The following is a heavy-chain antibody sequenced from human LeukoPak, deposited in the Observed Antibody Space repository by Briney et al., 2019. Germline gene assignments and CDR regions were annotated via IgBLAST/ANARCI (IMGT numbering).Heavy chain of an antibody. D-gene: IGHD6-13*01. CDR3: ARLGLAAAGIDY. J-gene: IGHJ4*02. Sequence: GEPLKISWKGSGYSFTSYWIGWGRQMPGKGLEWMGIIYPGDADTRYSPSFQGQVTISAAKSISTAYLQWSSLKASDTAMYYCARLGLAAAGIDYWGQGTLVNVSS. CDR2: IYPGDADT. V-gene: IGHV5-51*01. CDR1: GYSFTSYW.